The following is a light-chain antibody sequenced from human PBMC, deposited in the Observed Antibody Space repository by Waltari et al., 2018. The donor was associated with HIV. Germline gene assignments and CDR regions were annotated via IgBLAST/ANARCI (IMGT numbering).Light chain of an antibody. Sequence: SYVLTQTPSVSAAPGKTATLTCPCSQSGPPSVHWYRQKPGQAPVLVIYYDGERPSGIAERFSGSNSGNTATLTISRVGVGDEADYYCQVWDANTDVVFGTGTKLTVL. CDR3: QVWDANTDVV. J-gene: IGLJ2*01. CDR1: QSGPPS. CDR2: YDG. V-gene: IGLV3-21*04.